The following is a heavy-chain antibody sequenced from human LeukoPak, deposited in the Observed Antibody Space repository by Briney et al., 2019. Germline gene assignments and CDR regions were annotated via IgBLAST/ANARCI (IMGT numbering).Heavy chain of an antibody. D-gene: IGHD2-2*01. Sequence: ASVKVSCKASGGTFSSYAISWVRQAPGQGLEWMGGIIPIFGTANYAQKFQGRVTITADESTSTAYMELSSLRSEDTAVYYCARVFRIPAAISGFDYWGQGTLVTVSS. CDR2: IIPIFGTA. J-gene: IGHJ4*02. CDR3: ARVFRIPAAISGFDY. V-gene: IGHV1-69*01. CDR1: GGTFSSYA.